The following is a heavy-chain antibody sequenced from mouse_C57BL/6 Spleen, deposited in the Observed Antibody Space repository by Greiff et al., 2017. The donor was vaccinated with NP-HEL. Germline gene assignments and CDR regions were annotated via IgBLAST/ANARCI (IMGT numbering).Heavy chain of an antibody. Sequence: VQLKQSGPELVKPGASVKMSCKASGYTFTDYNMHWVKQSHGKSLEWIGYINPNNGGTSYNQKFKGKATLTVNKSSSTAYMELRSLTSEDSAVYYCARGSQTAQAAWFAYWGQGTLVTVSA. CDR1: GYTFTDYN. D-gene: IGHD3-2*02. CDR3: ARGSQTAQAAWFAY. J-gene: IGHJ3*01. CDR2: INPNNGGT. V-gene: IGHV1-22*01.